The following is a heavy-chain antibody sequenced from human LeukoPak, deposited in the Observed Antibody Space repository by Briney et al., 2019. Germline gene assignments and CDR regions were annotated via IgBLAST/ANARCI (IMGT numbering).Heavy chain of an antibody. V-gene: IGHV3-30*03. CDR1: GFTFSRYG. CDR3: ATTGTTGTAPPDYDCGMDV. CDR2: ISHDGSNT. J-gene: IGHJ6*04. D-gene: IGHD1-1*01. Sequence: GGSLRLPCAASGFTFSRYGIHWARQAPGKGLEWVAVISHDGSNTYYGASVNGRFTISRDNSKNTLYLQMNSLRAEDTAVYYCATTGTTGTAPPDYDCGMDVWGEGGTVAVSS.